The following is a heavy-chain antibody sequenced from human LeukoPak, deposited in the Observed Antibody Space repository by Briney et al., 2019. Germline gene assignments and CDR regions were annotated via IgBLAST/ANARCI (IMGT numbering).Heavy chain of an antibody. V-gene: IGHV3-74*01. Sequence: GGSLRLSCAASGFTFSSYSMNWVRQAPGKGLVWVSRINSDGSSTSYADSVKGRFTISRDNAKNTLYLQMNSLRAEDTAVYYCARAGRALLWFGELLGDAFDIWGQGTMVTVSS. CDR1: GFTFSSYS. D-gene: IGHD3-10*01. CDR2: INSDGSST. CDR3: ARAGRALLWFGELLGDAFDI. J-gene: IGHJ3*02.